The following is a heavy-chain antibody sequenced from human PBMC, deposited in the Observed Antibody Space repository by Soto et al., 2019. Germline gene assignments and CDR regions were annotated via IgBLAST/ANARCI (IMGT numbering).Heavy chain of an antibody. CDR3: AREIISSDYAPGFDS. CDR1: GGSVSSDDYY. D-gene: IGHD5-12*01. CDR2: IYYRGST. Sequence: QVQLQESGPGLVKPSQTLSLTCAVSGGSVSSDDYYWSWIRQHPGKGLEWIGYIYYRGSTYYNPSLRSRVTMSVDTSKNQFSLKLNSVTAADTALYYCAREIISSDYAPGFDSWGQGTLVTVSS. J-gene: IGHJ4*02. V-gene: IGHV4-31*11.